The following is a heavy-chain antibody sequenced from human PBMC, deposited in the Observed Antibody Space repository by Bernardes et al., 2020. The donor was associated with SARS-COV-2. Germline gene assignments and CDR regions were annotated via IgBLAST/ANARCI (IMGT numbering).Heavy chain of an antibody. D-gene: IGHD5-18*01. V-gene: IGHV3-53*04. CDR1: GFTVSSNY. CDR2: IYSGGST. CDR3: ARGRYGSWFDP. Sequence: GGSLRLSCAASGFTVSSNYMSWVRQAPGKGLEWVSVIYSGGSTYYADSVKGRFTITRHNSKNTQYLQMNSLRAEDTAVYYCARGRYGSWFDPWGQGTLVTVSS. J-gene: IGHJ5*02.